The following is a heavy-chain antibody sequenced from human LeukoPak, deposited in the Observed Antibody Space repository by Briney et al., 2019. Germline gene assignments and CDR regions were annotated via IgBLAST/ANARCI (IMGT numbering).Heavy chain of an antibody. CDR1: GGSFSGYY. J-gene: IGHJ4*02. CDR2: INHSGST. Sequence: SETLSLTCAVYGGSFSGYYWSWVRQPPGKGLEWIGEINHSGSTNYNPALTSGGNISVDTSKNQSSLRLSSVTAADTAVYYCARGRDYWGQGTLVTVSS. CDR3: ARGRDY. V-gene: IGHV4-34*01.